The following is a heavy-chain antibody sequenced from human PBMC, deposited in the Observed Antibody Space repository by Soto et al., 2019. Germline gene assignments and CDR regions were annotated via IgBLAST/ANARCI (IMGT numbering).Heavy chain of an antibody. CDR3: ARMDMVRGVYYFDY. Sequence: QVQLVQSGAEVKKPGSSVKVSCKASGGTFSSYTISWVRQAPGQGLEWMGRIIPILGIANYAQKFQGRVTITADKSTSTAYMELRSLRSEDTAVYYCARMDMVRGVYYFDYWGQGTLVTVSS. V-gene: IGHV1-69*02. J-gene: IGHJ4*02. D-gene: IGHD3-10*01. CDR2: IIPILGIA. CDR1: GGTFSSYT.